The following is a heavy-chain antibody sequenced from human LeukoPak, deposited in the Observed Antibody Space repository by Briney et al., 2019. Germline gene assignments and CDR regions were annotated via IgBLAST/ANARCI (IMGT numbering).Heavy chain of an antibody. Sequence: GGSLRLSCAASGFTFSKYCMNWVRQAPGKGLMWVSRIHKAGHNTYYADSVKGRFTISRDNAKNPVSLQLNSLRVEDTAVYYCARESEAAGSYYLDQWGQG. D-gene: IGHD6-25*01. CDR3: ARESEAAGSYYLDQ. J-gene: IGHJ4*02. V-gene: IGHV3-74*01. CDR2: IHKAGHNT. CDR1: GFTFSKYC.